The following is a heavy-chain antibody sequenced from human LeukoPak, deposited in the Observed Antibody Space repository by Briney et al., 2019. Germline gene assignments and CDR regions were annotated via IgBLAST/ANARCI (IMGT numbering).Heavy chain of an antibody. J-gene: IGHJ3*02. D-gene: IGHD3-22*01. CDR2: IYFSGST. Sequence: SETLSLTCTVSGGSISSYYWSWIRQPPGKGLEWVGYIYFSGSTNYNPSLKRGVTISVDTSKNQFALKLSSVTAADTAVYYCARSLSPNYYDSSGRYAFDIWGQGTMVTVSS. CDR1: GGSISSYY. CDR3: ARSLSPNYYDSSGRYAFDI. V-gene: IGHV4-59*08.